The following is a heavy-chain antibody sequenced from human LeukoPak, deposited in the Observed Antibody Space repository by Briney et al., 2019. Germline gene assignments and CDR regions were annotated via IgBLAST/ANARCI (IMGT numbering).Heavy chain of an antibody. V-gene: IGHV3-74*01. CDR1: GFTLSSYR. Sequence: PGGSLRLSCAPSGFTLSSYRMHWVRQPLGKGLAWVSHINSDDSGTTYAECVKGRFTISKDTAKNTLYLQMDSLRAEDTAVYYCARDPTYDSGSYFPKWGQGTLVTVSS. J-gene: IGHJ4*02. D-gene: IGHD3-10*01. CDR3: ARDPTYDSGSYFPK. CDR2: INSDDSGT.